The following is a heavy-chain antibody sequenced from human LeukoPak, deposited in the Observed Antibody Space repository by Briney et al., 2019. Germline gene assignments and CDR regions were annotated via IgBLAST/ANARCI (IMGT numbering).Heavy chain of an antibody. CDR2: INPNSGGT. D-gene: IGHD1-7*01. CDR3: ARERGVGLWITGTTRRNWFDP. V-gene: IGHV1-2*02. J-gene: IGHJ5*02. Sequence: GASVKVSCKASGYTFTGYYMHWVRQAPGQGLEWMGWINPNSGGTNYAQKFQGRVTMTRDTSISTAYMELSRLRSDDTAVYYCARERGVGLWITGTTRRNWFDPWGQGTLVTVSS. CDR1: GYTFTGYY.